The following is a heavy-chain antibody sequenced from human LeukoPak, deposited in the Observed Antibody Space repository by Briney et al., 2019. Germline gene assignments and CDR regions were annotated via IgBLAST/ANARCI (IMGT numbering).Heavy chain of an antibody. J-gene: IGHJ4*02. CDR2: ISGSGGST. V-gene: IGHV3-23*01. D-gene: IGHD3-22*01. CDR3: AKVQPFYYYDSSGYYYFDY. CDR1: GFTFSSYA. Sequence: GGSLRLSCAASGFTFSSYAMGWVRQAPGKGLEWVSAISGSGGSTYYADSVKGRFTISRDNSKNTLYLQMNSLRAEDTAVYYCAKVQPFYYYDSSGYYYFDYWGQGTLVTVSS.